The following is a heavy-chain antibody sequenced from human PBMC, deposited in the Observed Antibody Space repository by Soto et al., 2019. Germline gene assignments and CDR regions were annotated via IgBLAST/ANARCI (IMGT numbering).Heavy chain of an antibody. J-gene: IGHJ4*02. CDR2: INHSGST. CDR1: GESFSGYY. Sequence: SETLSLTCAVYGESFSGYYWSWIRQPPGKGLEWIGEINHSGSTNYNPSLKSRVTISVDTSKNQFSLKLSSVTAADTAVYYCARARWFGELFTSNSYVDYWGQGTLVTVSS. CDR3: ARARWFGELFTSNSYVDY. V-gene: IGHV4-34*01. D-gene: IGHD3-10*01.